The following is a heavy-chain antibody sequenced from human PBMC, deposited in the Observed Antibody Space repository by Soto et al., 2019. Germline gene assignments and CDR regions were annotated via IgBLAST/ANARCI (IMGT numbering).Heavy chain of an antibody. CDR1: GGTFSSYA. V-gene: IGHV1-69*06. CDR2: IIPIFGTA. CDR3: ARASDRGYSRYDLYYYYGMDV. Sequence: QVQLVQSGAEVKKPGSSVKVSCKASGGTFSSYAISWVRQAPGQGLEWMGGIIPIFGTANYAQKFQGRVTIPADKSTSTAYMELSSLRSEDTAVYYCARASDRGYSRYDLYYYYGMDVWGQGTTVTVSS. J-gene: IGHJ6*02. D-gene: IGHD5-12*01.